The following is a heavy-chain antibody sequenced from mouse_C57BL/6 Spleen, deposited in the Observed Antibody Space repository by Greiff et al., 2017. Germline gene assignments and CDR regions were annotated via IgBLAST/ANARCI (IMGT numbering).Heavy chain of an antibody. J-gene: IGHJ3*01. CDR1: GYTFTSYW. CDR3: ARSRIYYGNYEFDY. Sequence: VQLQQPGAELVRPGSSVKLSCKASGYTFTSYWMHWVKQRPIQGLEWIGNIDPSDSETHYNQKFKDKATLTVDKSSSTAYMQLSSLTSEDSAVYYWARSRIYYGNYEFDYWGQGTLVTVSA. D-gene: IGHD2-1*01. CDR2: IDPSDSET. V-gene: IGHV1-52*01.